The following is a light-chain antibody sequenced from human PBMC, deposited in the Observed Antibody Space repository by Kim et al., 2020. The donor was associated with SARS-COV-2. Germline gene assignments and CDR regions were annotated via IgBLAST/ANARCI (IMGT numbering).Light chain of an antibody. CDR3: QSYDNSLRGWM. J-gene: IGLJ3*02. CDR1: SSNSGAGHD. Sequence: QRVTISCSGGSSNSGAGHDVHWYQQLPGTAPKLLIYGNSNRPSGVPDRFSGSKSGTSASLAITGLQAEDEADYYCQSYDNSLRGWMFGGGTKVTVL. V-gene: IGLV1-40*01. CDR2: GNS.